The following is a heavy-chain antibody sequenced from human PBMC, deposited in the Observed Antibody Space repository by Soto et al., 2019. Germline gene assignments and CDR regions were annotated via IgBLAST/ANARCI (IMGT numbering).Heavy chain of an antibody. CDR3: ARVWDFWSGYYHGRYNWFDP. Sequence: LSVTCAAYGRSFGGYYWTWIRQPPGKGLEWIGEINHSGSTNYNPSLKSRVTISVDTSKNQFSLKLSSVTAADTAVYYCARVWDFWSGYYHGRYNWFDPWGQGTLVTVSS. CDR2: INHSGST. D-gene: IGHD3-3*01. CDR1: GRSFGGYY. J-gene: IGHJ5*02. V-gene: IGHV4-34*01.